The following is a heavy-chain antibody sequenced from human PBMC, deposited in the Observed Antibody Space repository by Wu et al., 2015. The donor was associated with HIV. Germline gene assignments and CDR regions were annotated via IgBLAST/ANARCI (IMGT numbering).Heavy chain of an antibody. D-gene: IGHD4/OR15-4a*01. V-gene: IGHV1-46*03. CDR2: INPSENKI. CDR3: ATRIGGTMEAFNL. Sequence: QVQLVQSGAEVKKPGTSVKVSCKAFGYAFSDYYLHWVRQAPGQGLEWMGVINPSENKISYGQKFQGRITMTRDTFTNLVFMELKSLRSDDTAVYYCATRIGGTMEAFNLWGQGTLVVVSS. CDR1: GYAFSDYY. J-gene: IGHJ3*01.